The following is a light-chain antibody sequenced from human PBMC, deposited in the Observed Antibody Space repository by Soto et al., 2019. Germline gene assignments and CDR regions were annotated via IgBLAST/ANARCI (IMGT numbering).Light chain of an antibody. CDR2: EVV. V-gene: IGLV2-8*01. CDR3: SSYAGSNNLGV. Sequence: QSALTQPPSASGSPGQSVTISCTGTKSDIGVYDFVSWYQHHPGKAPRLIIYEVVQRPSGVPDRFSGSKSGNTASLTVSGLQAADEADYYCSSYAGSNNLGVFGGGTKVTVL. J-gene: IGLJ2*01. CDR1: KSDIGVYDF.